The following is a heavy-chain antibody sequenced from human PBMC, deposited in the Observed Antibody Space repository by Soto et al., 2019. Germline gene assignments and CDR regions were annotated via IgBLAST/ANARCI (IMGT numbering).Heavy chain of an antibody. CDR3: ARGQGPGSSSWYDY. CDR2: ISYDGSNK. J-gene: IGHJ4*02. CDR1: GFTFSSYA. D-gene: IGHD6-13*01. Sequence: GGSLRLSCAASGFTFSSYAMHWVRQAPGKGLEWVAVISYDGSNKYYADSVKGRFTISRDNSKNTLYLQMNSLRAEDTAVYYCARGQGPGSSSWYDYWGQGTLVTSPQ. V-gene: IGHV3-30-3*01.